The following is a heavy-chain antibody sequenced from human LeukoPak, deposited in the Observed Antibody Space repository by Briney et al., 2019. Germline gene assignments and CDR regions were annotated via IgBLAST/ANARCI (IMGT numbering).Heavy chain of an antibody. D-gene: IGHD1-1*01. CDR1: GFTFSSYW. Sequence: GGSLRLSCAASGFTFSSYWMSWVRQAPGKGLEWVANIKQDGSEKYYVDSVKGRFTISRDNAKNSMYLQMNSLRAEDTAVYYCARTDDDYYYYMDVWGKGTTVTVSS. V-gene: IGHV3-7*01. CDR3: ARTDDDYYYYMDV. J-gene: IGHJ6*03. CDR2: IKQDGSEK.